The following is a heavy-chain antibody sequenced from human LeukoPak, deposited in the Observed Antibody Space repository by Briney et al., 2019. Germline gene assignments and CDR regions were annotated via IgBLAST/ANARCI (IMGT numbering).Heavy chain of an antibody. V-gene: IGHV1-3*01. D-gene: IGHD3-22*01. CDR3: ARDYDSSGSLLWDY. CDR1: GYTFTSYA. Sequence: ASVKVSCKASGYTFTSYAMHWVRQAPGQRLEWMGWINAGNGNTKYSQKFQGRVTITRDTSASTAYMELSSLRSEDTAVYYCARDYDSSGSLLWDYWGQGTLVTVSS. J-gene: IGHJ4*02. CDR2: INAGNGNT.